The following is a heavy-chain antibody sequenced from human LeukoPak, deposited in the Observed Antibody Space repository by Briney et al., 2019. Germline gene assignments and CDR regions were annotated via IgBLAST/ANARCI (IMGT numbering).Heavy chain of an antibody. CDR3: TTDFYLEWLC. CDR1: GFTFSNAW. J-gene: IGHJ4*02. CDR2: IKSKSDGGTT. D-gene: IGHD3-3*01. Sequence: GRSLRLSCAASGFTFSNAWMSWVRQAPGKGLEWVGRIKSKSDGGTTDDAAPVKGRFTISRDDSKTMLYLQMNSLKTEDTAVYYCTTDFYLEWLCWGQGTLVTVSS. V-gene: IGHV3-15*01.